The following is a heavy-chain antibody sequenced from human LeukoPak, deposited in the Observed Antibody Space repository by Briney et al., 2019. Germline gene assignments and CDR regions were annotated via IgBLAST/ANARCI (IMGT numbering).Heavy chain of an antibody. CDR2: IYYSGST. J-gene: IGHJ4*02. Sequence: SETLSLTCTVSGGSISSYYWSWIRQPPGKGLEWIGSIYYSGSTYYNPSLKSRVTISVDTSKNQFSLKLSSVTAADTAVYYCARGEWGNDYWGQGTLVTVSS. V-gene: IGHV4-59*05. CDR1: GGSISSYY. CDR3: ARGEWGNDY. D-gene: IGHD3-10*01.